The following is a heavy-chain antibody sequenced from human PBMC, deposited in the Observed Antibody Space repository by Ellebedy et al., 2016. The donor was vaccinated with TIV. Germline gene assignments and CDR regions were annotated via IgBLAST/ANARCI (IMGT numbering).Heavy chain of an antibody. J-gene: IGHJ4*02. V-gene: IGHV1-69*05. D-gene: IGHD3-10*01. CDR2: IIPIFGTA. CDR1: GGTFSSYA. Sequence: ASVKVSCKASGGTFSSYAISWVRQAPGQGLEWMGGIIPIFGTANYAQKFQGRVTLTRDTSISTAYMELSRLRSDDTAVYYCARGAGSGSYYLFDYWGQGTLVTVSS. CDR3: ARGAGSGSYYLFDY.